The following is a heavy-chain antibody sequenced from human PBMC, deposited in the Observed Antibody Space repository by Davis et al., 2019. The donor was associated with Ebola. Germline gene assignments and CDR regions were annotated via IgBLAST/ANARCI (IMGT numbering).Heavy chain of an antibody. CDR2: INPNSGGT. CDR3: ARAVPATQNLDY. D-gene: IGHD2-15*01. CDR1: GYTFTGYY. Sequence: ASVKVSCKASGYTFTGYYMHWVRQAPGQGLEWMGWINPNSGGTNYAQKFQGRVTMTRDTSMTTAYLELNSLRSDDTAVYYCARAVPATQNLDYWGQGTLVTVSS. V-gene: IGHV1-2*02. J-gene: IGHJ4*02.